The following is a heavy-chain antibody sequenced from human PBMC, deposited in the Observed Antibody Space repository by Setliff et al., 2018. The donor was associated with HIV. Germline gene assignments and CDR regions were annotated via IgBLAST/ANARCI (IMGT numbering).Heavy chain of an antibody. D-gene: IGHD2-2*02. Sequence: ASVKVSCKASGYTFTSYAMHWARQAPGQRLEWMGWINAGNGNTKYSQKFQGRVTITRDTSASTAYMELSSLRSEDTAVYYCARPAGMLLYPFDAFDIWGQGTMVTVSS. CDR2: INAGNGNT. CDR3: ARPAGMLLYPFDAFDI. CDR1: GYTFTSYA. J-gene: IGHJ3*02. V-gene: IGHV1-3*01.